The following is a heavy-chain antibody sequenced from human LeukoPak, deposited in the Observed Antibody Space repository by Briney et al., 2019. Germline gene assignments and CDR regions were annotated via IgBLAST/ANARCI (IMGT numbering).Heavy chain of an antibody. V-gene: IGHV4-59*01. D-gene: IGHD3-22*01. J-gene: IGHJ4*02. CDR2: IYYSGST. CDR3: AREGGRYYYDSSGYRF. CDR1: GGSISSYY. Sequence: SETLSLTCTVSGGSISSYYWSWIRQPPGKGLEWIGYIYYSGSTNYNPSLKSRVTISVDTSKNQFSLKLSSVTAADTAVYCCAREGGRYYYDSSGYRFWGQGTLVTVSS.